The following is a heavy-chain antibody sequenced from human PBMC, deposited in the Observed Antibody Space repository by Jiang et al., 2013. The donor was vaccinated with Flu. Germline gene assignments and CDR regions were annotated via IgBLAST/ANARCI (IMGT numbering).Heavy chain of an antibody. Sequence: GAEVKKPGESLKISCKGSGYSFTSNWIAWVRQMPGKGLEWMGFIYPGDSETRYSPSFQGQVTISVDKSINTAYLQWSSLKASDIAMYYCARLYGVNMVYYFDYWGQGTLVTVSS. V-gene: IGHV5-51*03. CDR3: ARLYGVNMVYYFDY. CDR1: GYSFTSNW. D-gene: IGHD4-23*01. CDR2: IYPGDSET. J-gene: IGHJ4*02.